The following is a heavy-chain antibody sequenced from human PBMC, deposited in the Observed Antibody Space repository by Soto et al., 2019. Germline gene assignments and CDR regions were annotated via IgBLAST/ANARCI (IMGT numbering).Heavy chain of an antibody. J-gene: IGHJ3*01. Sequence: QVQLGRSGPEVKKPGASGKVPARPSGYTLTGSGMSGVRRPPDQGLEWMGWISAHTGSSEYAQRFQGRVTMTTDRSTSTAYMELRSLRSDDTAVYYCARAFFYQGSDSRGYSFDAFDFWGPGTLVTVSS. D-gene: IGHD3-22*01. CDR3: ARAFFYQGSDSRGYSFDAFDF. CDR1: GYTLTGSG. CDR2: ISAHTGSS. V-gene: IGHV1-18*01.